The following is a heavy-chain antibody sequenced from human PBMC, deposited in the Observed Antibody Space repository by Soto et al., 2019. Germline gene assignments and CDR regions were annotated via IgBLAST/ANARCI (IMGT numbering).Heavy chain of an antibody. CDR3: PSAGTTFHGLFSHFDY. Sequence: SQTLSLTCAISGDCVSSHSATWNWIRLSPSRGLEWLGRTFQRSRSYSDYAESLESRISITPDTSKNQFSLQMKSLTPEDTAIYFCPSAGTTFHGLFSHFDYWAQGTLVTVSS. CDR1: GDCVSSHSAT. V-gene: IGHV6-1*01. D-gene: IGHD1-7*01. CDR2: TFQRSRSYS. J-gene: IGHJ4*02.